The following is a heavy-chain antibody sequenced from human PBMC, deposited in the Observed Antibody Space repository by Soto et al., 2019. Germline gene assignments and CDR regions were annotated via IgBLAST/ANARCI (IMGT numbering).Heavy chain of an antibody. CDR1: GFTFTSSA. D-gene: IGHD6-19*01. V-gene: IGHV1-58*01. CDR2: IIVGSSNT. J-gene: IGHJ4*02. Sequence: SVKVSCKASGFTFTSSAVQWVRQARGQRLEWIGWIIVGSSNTNYAQKFQERVTITRDMSTSTAYMELSSLRSEDTAVYYCAAYSSGWTGFDYWGQGTLVTVSS. CDR3: AAYSSGWTGFDY.